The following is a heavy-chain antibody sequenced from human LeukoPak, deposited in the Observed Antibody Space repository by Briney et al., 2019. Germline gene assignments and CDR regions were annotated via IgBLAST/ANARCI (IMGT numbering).Heavy chain of an antibody. J-gene: IGHJ4*02. CDR1: GFTFSSYA. D-gene: IGHD3-10*01. CDR2: ISYDGSNK. V-gene: IGHV3-30*04. CDR3: ARSRITMVRGVISD. Sequence: GRSLRLSCAASGFTFSSYAMHWVRQAPGKGLEWVAVISYDGSNKYYADSVKGRFTISRDNSKNTLYLQMNSLRAEDTAVYYCARSRITMVRGVISDWGQGTQVTVSS.